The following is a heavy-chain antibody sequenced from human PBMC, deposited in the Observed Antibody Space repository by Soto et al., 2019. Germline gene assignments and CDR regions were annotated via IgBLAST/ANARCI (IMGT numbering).Heavy chain of an antibody. D-gene: IGHD1-26*01. CDR2: IYYSGST. Sequence: NPSETLSLTCTVSGGSVSSGSYYWSWIRQPPGKGLEWIGYIYYSGSTNYNPSLKSRVTISVDTSKNQFSLKLSSVTAADTAVYYCARFRWIVGAIPRNYGMAVWGQGTTVTVSS. V-gene: IGHV4-61*01. CDR1: GGSVSSGSYY. CDR3: ARFRWIVGAIPRNYGMAV. J-gene: IGHJ6*02.